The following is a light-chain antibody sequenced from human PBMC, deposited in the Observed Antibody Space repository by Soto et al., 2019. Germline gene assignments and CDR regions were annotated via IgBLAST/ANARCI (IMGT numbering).Light chain of an antibody. J-gene: IGLJ2*01. CDR3: TSYASDTTVV. V-gene: IGLV2-14*01. Sequence: QSALTQPASVSGSPGQSITIACTGTSSDVGGYDYVSWYQHHPGTAPKLIISEVHNRPSGVSNRFSGSKSSNTASLTISGLQAEDEGDYYCTSYASDTTVVFGGGTKLTVL. CDR2: EVH. CDR1: SSDVGGYDY.